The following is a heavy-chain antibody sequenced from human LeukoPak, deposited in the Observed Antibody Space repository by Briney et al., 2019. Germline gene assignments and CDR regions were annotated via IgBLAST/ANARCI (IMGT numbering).Heavy chain of an antibody. CDR2: ISVSGANT. D-gene: IGHD6-13*01. CDR3: ARIGGWASSSWNDPKMDY. CDR1: GFTFSSYA. Sequence: GGSLRLSCAASGFTFSSYAMSWVRQAPEKGLEWVSSISVSGANTYYAGSVKGRFTISRDNSKNTLYLQMNSLTTEDTAVYYCARIGGWASSSWNDPKMDYWGQGNLVTVSS. V-gene: IGHV3-23*01. J-gene: IGHJ4*02.